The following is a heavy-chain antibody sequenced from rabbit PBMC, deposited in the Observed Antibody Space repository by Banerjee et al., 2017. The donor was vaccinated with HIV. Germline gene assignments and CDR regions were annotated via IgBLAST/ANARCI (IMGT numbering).Heavy chain of an antibody. Sequence: QEQLEESGGDLVTLGGSLTLTCTASGFSFSSSYWICWVRQAPGKGLEWIACIYIGDGNTYYASWAEGRFTISKTSSTTVTLQMTSLTAADTATYFCARDASAIDYYSFSLWGQGTLVTVS. CDR2: IYIGDGNT. CDR1: GFSFSSSYW. CDR3: ARDASAIDYYSFSL. D-gene: IGHD1-1*01. V-gene: IGHV1S45*01. J-gene: IGHJ3*01.